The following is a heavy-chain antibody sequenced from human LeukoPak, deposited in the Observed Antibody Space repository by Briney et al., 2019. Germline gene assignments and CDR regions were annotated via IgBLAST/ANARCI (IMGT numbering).Heavy chain of an antibody. CDR1: GFTFSSYS. CDR3: ARGSSGYDYLDY. J-gene: IGHJ4*02. D-gene: IGHD5-12*01. V-gene: IGHV3-21*01. Sequence: PGGSLRLSCAASGFTFSSYSMNWVRQAPGKGLEWVSSISSSSSYIYYADSVKGRFTISRDNAKNSLYLQMNSLRAEDTAVYYCARGSSGYDYLDYWGQGTLVTVSS. CDR2: ISSSSSYI.